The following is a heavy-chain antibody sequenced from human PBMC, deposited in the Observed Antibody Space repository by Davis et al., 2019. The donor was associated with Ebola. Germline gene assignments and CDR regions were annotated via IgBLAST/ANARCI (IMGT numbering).Heavy chain of an antibody. CDR1: GGSISSYY. CDR3: ARSGITIFGVVTDLDY. Sequence: PSETLSLTCTVSGGSISSYYWSWIRQPPGKGLEWIGYIYYSGSTYYNPSLKSRVTISVDTSKNQFSLKLSSVTAADTAVYYCARSGITIFGVVTDLDYWGQGTLVTVSS. D-gene: IGHD3-3*01. V-gene: IGHV4-59*12. CDR2: IYYSGST. J-gene: IGHJ4*02.